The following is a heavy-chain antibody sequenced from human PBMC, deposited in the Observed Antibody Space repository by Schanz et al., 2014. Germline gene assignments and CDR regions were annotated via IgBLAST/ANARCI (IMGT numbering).Heavy chain of an antibody. CDR2: ICSSGNTI. J-gene: IGHJ4*02. CDR1: EFTFSSYK. CDR3: ARVPYGSGSYWDY. Sequence: EGQLLESGGGLIQPGGSLRLSCEASEFTFSSYKMNWVRQAPGKGLEWVSYICSSGNTIYYADSVKGRFTISRDNAKNSLYLQMNSLRAGDTAVYYCARVPYGSGSYWDYWGQGTLVTVSS. V-gene: IGHV3-48*03. D-gene: IGHD3-10*01.